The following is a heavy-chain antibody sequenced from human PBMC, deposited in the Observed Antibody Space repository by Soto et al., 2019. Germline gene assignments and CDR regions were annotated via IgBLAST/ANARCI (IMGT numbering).Heavy chain of an antibody. D-gene: IGHD3-22*01. J-gene: IGHJ6*02. CDR3: ARPDSSGYKYYYYYGMDV. CDR1: GGTFSSYA. Sequence: VNVSFKASGGTFSSYAISWVRQAPGQGLEWMGGIIPIFGTANYAQKFQGRVTITADESTSTAYMELSSLRSEDTAVYYCARPDSSGYKYYYYYGMDVWGQGTTVTVSS. V-gene: IGHV1-69*13. CDR2: IIPIFGTA.